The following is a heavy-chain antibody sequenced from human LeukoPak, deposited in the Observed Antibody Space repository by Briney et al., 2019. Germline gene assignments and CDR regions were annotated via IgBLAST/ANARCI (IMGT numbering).Heavy chain of an antibody. V-gene: IGHV3-23*01. CDR3: AKSSERYHYDTTGFYPHFAPFEH. CDR1: GFTFSNYA. J-gene: IGHJ4*02. CDR2: ISNTGSST. Sequence: GGSLRLSCAASGFTFSNYAMSWVRQAPGKGLEWVSGISNTGSSTYYADSVKGRFTISRDNSKSTVLLRMNSLRAEDTALYYCAKSSERYHYDTTGFYPHFAPFEHLGQGTLVTVPS. D-gene: IGHD3-22*01.